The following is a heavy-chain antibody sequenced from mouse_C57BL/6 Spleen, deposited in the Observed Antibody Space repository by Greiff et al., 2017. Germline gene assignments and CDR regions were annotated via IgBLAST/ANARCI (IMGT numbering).Heavy chain of an antibody. J-gene: IGHJ2*01. D-gene: IGHD2-1*01. Sequence: QVQLQQSGAELVKPGASVKISCKASGYAFSSYWMNWVKQRPGKGLEWIGQIYPVVGDTNYNGKFKGKATLTADKYSSTPYMQLSSLTSEDSAVYFCAGDYGNYGRFDYWGQGTTLTVSS. CDR3: AGDYGNYGRFDY. CDR1: GYAFSSYW. CDR2: IYPVVGDT. V-gene: IGHV1-80*01.